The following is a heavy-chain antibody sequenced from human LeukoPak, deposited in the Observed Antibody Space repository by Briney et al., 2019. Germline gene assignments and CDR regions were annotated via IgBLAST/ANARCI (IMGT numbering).Heavy chain of an antibody. D-gene: IGHD3-9*01. CDR2: INHSGST. J-gene: IGHJ5*02. CDR3: ARGRRRLRYFDWLLGNWFDP. Sequence: SETLSLACAVYGGSFSGYYWSWIRQPPGKGLEWIGEINHSGSTNYNPSLKSRVTISVDTSKNQFSLKLSSVTAADTAVYYCARGRRRLRYFDWLLGNWFDPWGQGTLVTVSS. V-gene: IGHV4-34*01. CDR1: GGSFSGYY.